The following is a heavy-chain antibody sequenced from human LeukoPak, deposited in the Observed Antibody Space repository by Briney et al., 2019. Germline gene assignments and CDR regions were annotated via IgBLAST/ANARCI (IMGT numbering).Heavy chain of an antibody. CDR2: IKQDGSEK. CDR3: ARDWNYGDKYYFDY. CDR1: GFTFSSYW. V-gene: IGHV3-7*03. Sequence: GGSLRLSCVASGFTFSSYWMSWVRQAPRKGLEWVANIKQDGSEKYYVDSVKGRFTISRDNAKNSLYLQMNSLRAEDTAVYYCARDWNYGDKYYFDYWGQGTLVTVSS. J-gene: IGHJ4*02. D-gene: IGHD4-17*01.